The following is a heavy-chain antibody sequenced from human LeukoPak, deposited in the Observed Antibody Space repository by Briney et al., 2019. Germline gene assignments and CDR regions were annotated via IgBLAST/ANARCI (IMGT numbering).Heavy chain of an antibody. J-gene: IGHJ6*02. CDR2: IYYSGST. CDR3: ARGYGSGSYYTPYYYYYGMDV. Sequence: SESLSLTCTVSGGSISSYYWSWIRQPPGKGLEWIGYIYYSGSTNYNPSLKSRVTISVDTSKNQFSLKLSSVTAADTAVYYCARGYGSGSYYTPYYYYYGMDVWGQGTTVTVSS. D-gene: IGHD3-10*01. V-gene: IGHV4-59*01. CDR1: GGSISSYY.